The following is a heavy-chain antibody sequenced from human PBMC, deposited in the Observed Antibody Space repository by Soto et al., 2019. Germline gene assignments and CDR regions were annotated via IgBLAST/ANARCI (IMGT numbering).Heavy chain of an antibody. D-gene: IGHD2-2*01. Sequence: GASVKVSCKASGYTFTGYYMHWVRQAPGQGLEWMGWINPNSGGTNYAQKFQGWVTMTRDTSISTAYMELSRLRSDDTAVYYCARAPHPHCSSTRCRTSYYGMDVWGQGTTVTVSS. J-gene: IGHJ6*02. CDR3: ARAPHPHCSSTRCRTSYYGMDV. CDR2: INPNSGGT. V-gene: IGHV1-2*04. CDR1: GYTFTGYY.